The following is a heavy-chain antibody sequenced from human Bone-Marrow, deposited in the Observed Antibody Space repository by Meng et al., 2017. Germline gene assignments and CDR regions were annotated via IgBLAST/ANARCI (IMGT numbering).Heavy chain of an antibody. CDR3: ARESSRSWQPPDAFDI. V-gene: IGHV4-61*01. D-gene: IGHD6-13*01. Sequence: GSLRLSCTVSGGSVSSGSYYWSWTRQPPGKGLEWIGYIYYSGSTYYNPSLKSRVTISVDTSKNQFSLKLSSVTAADTAVYYCARESSRSWQPPDAFDIWGQGTMVTVSS. CDR2: IYYSGST. J-gene: IGHJ3*02. CDR1: GGSVSSGSYY.